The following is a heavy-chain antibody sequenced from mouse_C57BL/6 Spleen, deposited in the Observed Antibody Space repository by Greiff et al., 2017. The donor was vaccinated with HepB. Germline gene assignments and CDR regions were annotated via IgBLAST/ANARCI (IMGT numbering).Heavy chain of an antibody. D-gene: IGHD1-1*01. Sequence: VQLQQSGPELVKPGDSVKISCKASGYSFTGYFMNWVMQSHGKSLEWIGRINPYNGDTFYNQKFKGKATLTVDKSSSTAHMELRSLTSEDSAVYYCARRRGPYGSSPYWYFDVWGTGTTVTVSS. V-gene: IGHV1-20*01. J-gene: IGHJ1*03. CDR1: GYSFTGYF. CDR2: INPYNGDT. CDR3: ARRRGPYGSSPYWYFDV.